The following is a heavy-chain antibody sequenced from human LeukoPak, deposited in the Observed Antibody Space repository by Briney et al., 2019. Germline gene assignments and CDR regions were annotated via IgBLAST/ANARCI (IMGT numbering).Heavy chain of an antibody. D-gene: IGHD6-19*01. CDR3: ARWAVAGTNYFDY. CDR2: ISSSSGYI. V-gene: IGHV3-21*01. J-gene: IGHJ4*02. Sequence: GSLRLSCAASGFTFSSYSMSWVRQAPGKGLEWVSSISSSSGYIYYTDSVKGRFTISRDNAKNSLYLQMNSLRAEDTAVYYCARWAVAGTNYFDYWGQGTLVTVSS. CDR1: GFTFSSYS.